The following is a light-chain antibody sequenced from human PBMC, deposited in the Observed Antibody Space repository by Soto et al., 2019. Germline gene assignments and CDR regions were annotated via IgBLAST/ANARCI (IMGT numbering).Light chain of an antibody. J-gene: IGKJ4*01. V-gene: IGKV1-39*01. CDR1: QSISTY. CDR2: AAS. CDR3: QQSYSFPT. Sequence: DIQVTQSTSSLSAFVGDRVTITCRASQSISTYLNWYQQRPGKDPKLLIYAASSLQGVVPSRFIGSGSGTDFTLTISILQPEDFATYYCQQSYSFPTFGEGTRVDLK.